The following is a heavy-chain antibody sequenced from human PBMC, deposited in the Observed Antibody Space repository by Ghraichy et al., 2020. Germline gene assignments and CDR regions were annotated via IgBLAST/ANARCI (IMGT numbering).Heavy chain of an antibody. CDR2: INPNRGVT. V-gene: IGHV1-2*02. Sequence: ASVKVSCTASGYTFAGYYMHWVRQAPGQGLEWMGCINPNRGVTDYALQYEGRVTMTTDTSVSTAYMELGSLRSDDTAVYYCARGYTSGALGYWGQGTLVTVPS. CDR3: ARGYTSGALGY. J-gene: IGHJ4*02. D-gene: IGHD6-19*01. CDR1: GYTFAGYY.